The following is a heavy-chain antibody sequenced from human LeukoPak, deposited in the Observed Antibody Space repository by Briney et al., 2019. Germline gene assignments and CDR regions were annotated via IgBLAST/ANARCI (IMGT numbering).Heavy chain of an antibody. J-gene: IGHJ4*02. Sequence: PSETLSLTCTVSGGSISSYYWNWIRQPPGKGLEWIAYIYYSGNTNYNPSLKSRVTISVDTSKNQFFLKLSSVTAADTAVYYCARDVGATPGYFDYWGQGTLVTVSS. CDR1: GGSISSYY. D-gene: IGHD1-26*01. V-gene: IGHV4-59*01. CDR3: ARDVGATPGYFDY. CDR2: IYYSGNT.